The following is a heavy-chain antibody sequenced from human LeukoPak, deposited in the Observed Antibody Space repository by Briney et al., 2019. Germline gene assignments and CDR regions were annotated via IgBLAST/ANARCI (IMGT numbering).Heavy chain of an antibody. D-gene: IGHD6-13*01. CDR3: ARTSSSSWYVP. CDR1: AGSISSYY. V-gene: IGHV4-59*08. CDR2: MYYGGDT. J-gene: IGHJ5*02. Sequence: SETLSLTCAVSAGSISSYYWSWIRQPPGKGLEWIGYMYYGGDTKYNPSLKSRVTISVDTSKNQFSLKLSSVTAADTAVYYCARTSSSSWYVPWGQGTLVTVSS.